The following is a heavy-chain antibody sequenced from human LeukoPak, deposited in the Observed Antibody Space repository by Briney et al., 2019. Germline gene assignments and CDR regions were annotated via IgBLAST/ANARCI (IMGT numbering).Heavy chain of an antibody. Sequence: SETLSLTCTVSGGSISSYYWSWIRQPPGKGLEWIGYIYYSGSTNYNPSLKSRVTISGDTSKNQFYLKLSSVTAADTAVYYCARTDSYYDTSGYWHYYFDYWGQGTLVTVSS. J-gene: IGHJ4*02. CDR1: GGSISSYY. D-gene: IGHD3-22*01. CDR2: IYYSGST. V-gene: IGHV4-59*01. CDR3: ARTDSYYDTSGYWHYYFDY.